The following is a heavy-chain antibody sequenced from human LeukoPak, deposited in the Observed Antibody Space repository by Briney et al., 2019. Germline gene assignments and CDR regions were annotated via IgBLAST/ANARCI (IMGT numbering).Heavy chain of an antibody. CDR3: ARVAEGNWNHFDY. Sequence: GGSLGRSSVAPGFAFWSYNIGWGRQGIGKRQEWVSAIGTAGDTYYPGSVKGRFTISRENAKNSLYLQMNSLRAGDTAVYYCARVAEGNWNHFDYWGQGTLVTVSS. CDR1: GFAFWSYN. J-gene: IGHJ4*02. V-gene: IGHV3-13*01. D-gene: IGHD1-20*01. CDR2: IGTAGDT.